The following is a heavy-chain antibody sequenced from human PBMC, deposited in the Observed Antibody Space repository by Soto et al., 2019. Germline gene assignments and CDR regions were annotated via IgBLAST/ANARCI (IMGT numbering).Heavy chain of an antibody. V-gene: IGHV3-9*01. J-gene: IGHJ5*02. CDR3: AKDYLTAGYSSGWYDH. D-gene: IGHD6-19*01. Sequence: SLRLSCAASGFIFGDYGMHWVRQPPGKGLEWVSGISWNSGSIGYADSVQGRFTISRDNAKNSLYLQMNSLRTEDTAFYYCAKDYLTAGYSSGWYDHWGQGALVTVSS. CDR1: GFIFGDYG. CDR2: ISWNSGSI.